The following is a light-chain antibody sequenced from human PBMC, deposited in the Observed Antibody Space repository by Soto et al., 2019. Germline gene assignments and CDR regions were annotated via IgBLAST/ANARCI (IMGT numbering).Light chain of an antibody. Sequence: QSVLTQPASVSGSPGQSITISCSGTTNDIGGYNYVSWYQHHPGKVPKVIICEVRNRPSGVSNRFSGSKSGNTASLTISGLQAEDEADYYCCSYTIRATLVFGGGTKLTVL. CDR2: EVR. J-gene: IGLJ3*02. CDR1: TNDIGGYNY. CDR3: CSYTIRATLV. V-gene: IGLV2-14*01.